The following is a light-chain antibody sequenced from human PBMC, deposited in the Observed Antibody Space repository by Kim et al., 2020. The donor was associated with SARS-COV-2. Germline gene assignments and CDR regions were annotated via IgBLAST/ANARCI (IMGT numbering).Light chain of an antibody. CDR1: KLGDKY. V-gene: IGLV3-1*01. J-gene: IGLJ1*01. CDR3: QAWDSSTYV. Sequence: SYELTQPPSVSVSPGQTASITCSGDKLGDKYACWYQQKPGQSPVLVIYQDSKRPSGIPERFSGSNSGNTATVTISGTQAMDEADYYCQAWDSSTYVFGTGTKVTVL. CDR2: QDS.